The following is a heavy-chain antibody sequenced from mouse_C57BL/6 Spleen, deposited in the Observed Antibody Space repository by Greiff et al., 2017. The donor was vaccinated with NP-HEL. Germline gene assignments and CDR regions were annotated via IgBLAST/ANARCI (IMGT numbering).Heavy chain of an antibody. CDR2: ISSGSSTI. Sequence: EVMLVESGGGLVKPGGSLKLSCAASGFTFSDYGMHWVRQAPEKGLEWVAYISSGSSTIYYADTVKGRFTISRDNAKNTLFLQMTSLRSEDTAMYYCARTTNLLLRTYYFDYWGQGTTLTVSS. J-gene: IGHJ2*01. V-gene: IGHV5-17*01. CDR1: GFTFSDYG. CDR3: ARTTNLLLRTYYFDY. D-gene: IGHD1-1*01.